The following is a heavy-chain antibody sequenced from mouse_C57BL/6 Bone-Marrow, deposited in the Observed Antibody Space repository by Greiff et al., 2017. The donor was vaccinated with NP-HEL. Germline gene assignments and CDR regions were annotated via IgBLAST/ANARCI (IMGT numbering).Heavy chain of an antibody. Sequence: VQLQQPGAELVKPGASVKLSCKASGYTFTSYWMHWVKQRPGQGLEWIGMIHPNSGSTNYNEKFKSKATLTVDKSSSTAYMQLSSLTSEDSAVYYCARSIYYYGSGYFDVWGTGTTVTVSS. D-gene: IGHD1-1*01. V-gene: IGHV1-64*01. J-gene: IGHJ1*03. CDR3: ARSIYYYGSGYFDV. CDR2: IHPNSGST. CDR1: GYTFTSYW.